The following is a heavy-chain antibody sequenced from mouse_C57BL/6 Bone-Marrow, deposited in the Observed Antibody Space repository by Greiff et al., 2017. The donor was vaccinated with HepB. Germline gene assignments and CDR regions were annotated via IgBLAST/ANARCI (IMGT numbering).Heavy chain of an antibody. V-gene: IGHV5-2*01. Sequence: EVQGVESGGGLVQPGESLKLSCESNEYEFPSHDMSWVRKTPEKRLELVAAINSDGGSTYYPDTLERRFIISRDNTKKTLYLQMSSLRSEDTALYYCARATMITTGTPYFDYWGQGTTLTVSS. CDR2: INSDGGST. J-gene: IGHJ2*01. CDR1: EYEFPSHD. CDR3: ARATMITTGTPYFDY. D-gene: IGHD2-4*01.